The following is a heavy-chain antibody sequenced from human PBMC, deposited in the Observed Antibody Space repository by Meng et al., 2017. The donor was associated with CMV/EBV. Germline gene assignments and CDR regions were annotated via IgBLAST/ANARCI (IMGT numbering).Heavy chain of an antibody. J-gene: IGHJ4*02. Sequence: GGSLRLSCAASGFTFDDYAMHWVRQAPGKGLEWVSGISWNSGSIGYADSVKGRFTISRDNAKNSLYLQMNSLRAEDTALYYCAKDSDFWSGLDYWGQGTLVTVSS. CDR3: AKDSDFWSGLDY. CDR2: ISWNSGSI. D-gene: IGHD3-3*01. CDR1: GFTFDDYA. V-gene: IGHV3-9*01.